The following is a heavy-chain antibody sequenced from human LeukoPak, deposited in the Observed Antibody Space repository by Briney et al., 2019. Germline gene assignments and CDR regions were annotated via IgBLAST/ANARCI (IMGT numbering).Heavy chain of an antibody. Sequence: GGSLRLSCAASGFSFSDYWMDWVRQAPGKGMEWVANINQDGSEQYYVDSVKGRFTISRDNAKNSLDLQMNSLRAEDTAVYYCSRSLDYWGQGAMVTVSS. CDR3: SRSLDY. CDR2: INQDGSEQ. J-gene: IGHJ4*02. V-gene: IGHV3-7*01. CDR1: GFSFSDYW.